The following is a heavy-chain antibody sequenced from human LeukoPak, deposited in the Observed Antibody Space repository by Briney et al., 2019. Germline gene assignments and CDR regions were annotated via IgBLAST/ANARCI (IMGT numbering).Heavy chain of an antibody. V-gene: IGHV3-73*01. D-gene: IGHD1-26*01. CDR1: GFTFSGSA. CDR2: IDKKDKGYATAT. Sequence: GGSLRLSCAASGFTFSGSAIHWVRQSSGKGLEWVGQIDKKDKGYATATAYAASVKGRFTISRDDSINTAYLQMKSLKTEDTALYYCTRDSGTYNWLDPWGQGTLVTVSS. CDR3: TRDSGTYNWLDP. J-gene: IGHJ5*02.